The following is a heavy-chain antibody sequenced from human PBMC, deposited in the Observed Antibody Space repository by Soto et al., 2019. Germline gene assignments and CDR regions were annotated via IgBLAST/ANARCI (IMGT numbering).Heavy chain of an antibody. CDR1: GYTFTSYW. CDR3: ARQLNCISTNCVGWFGP. Sequence: EVQLVQSGAEVKKPGESLKISCEGSGYTFTSYWIAWVRQMPRKGLEWMGIIYPGDSDTRYSPSFQGQVTISADKSINTAYLQWSSLKASDTAMYYCARQLNCISTNCVGWFGPWGQGTLVTGSS. V-gene: IGHV5-51*01. J-gene: IGHJ5*02. CDR2: IYPGDSDT. D-gene: IGHD2-2*01.